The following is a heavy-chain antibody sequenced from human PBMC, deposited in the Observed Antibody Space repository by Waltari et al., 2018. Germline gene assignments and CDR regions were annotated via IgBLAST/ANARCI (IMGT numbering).Heavy chain of an antibody. Sequence: QLLESGGGLVQPGGSLRPSWAASGFPFSSSAMGWVRQAPGKGLEWVSGISGSGGSTYYADSVKGRFTISRDISKNTLFLQMNSLRAEDTAVYYCAKKGGFISGGMDVWGQGTTVTVSS. J-gene: IGHJ6*02. CDR2: ISGSGGST. D-gene: IGHD3-10*01. V-gene: IGHV3-23*01. CDR1: GFPFSSSA. CDR3: AKKGGFISGGMDV.